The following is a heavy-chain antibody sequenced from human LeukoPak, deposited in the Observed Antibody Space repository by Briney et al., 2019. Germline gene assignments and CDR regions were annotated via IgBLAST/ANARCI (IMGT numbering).Heavy chain of an antibody. D-gene: IGHD6-6*01. CDR3: ARGRPNWYFDF. J-gene: IGHJ2*01. CDR2: LHTDDST. Sequence: SGGSLRLSCAASGFTFSDYYMSWVRQAPRSGLELVSVLHTDDSTDYADSVKGRFTISRDNSKNTLHLQMNNLRAEDTAVYYCARGRPNWYFDFWGRGTLVTVSS. V-gene: IGHV3-53*01. CDR1: GFTFSDYY.